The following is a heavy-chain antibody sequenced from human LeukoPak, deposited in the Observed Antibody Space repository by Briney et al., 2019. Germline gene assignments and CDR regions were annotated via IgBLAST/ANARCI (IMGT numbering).Heavy chain of an antibody. J-gene: IGHJ4*02. CDR3: VRQNTAMDPFDY. Sequence: GGSLRLSCVASGFTFSNYWMSWVRQAPGKGLEWVANIKHDGSEKYYVDSVKGRFTISRDNAKNSLSLQMNSLRAEDTAVYSCVRQNTAMDPFDYWGQGTLVTVSS. D-gene: IGHD5-18*01. CDR2: IKHDGSEK. V-gene: IGHV3-7*01. CDR1: GFTFSNYW.